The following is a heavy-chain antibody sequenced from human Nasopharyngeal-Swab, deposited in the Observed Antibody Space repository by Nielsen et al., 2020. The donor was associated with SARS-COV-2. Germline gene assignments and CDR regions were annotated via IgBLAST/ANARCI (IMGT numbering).Heavy chain of an antibody. CDR1: GFTFSSYS. CDR3: ARDRIVGATDFDY. CDR2: SSSSGSYK. D-gene: IGHD1-26*01. V-gene: IGHV3-21*01. J-gene: IGHJ4*02. Sequence: GGSLRLSCTASGFTFSSYSMNWVRQAPGKGLEWVSSSSSSGSYKHCADSVKGRFTISRDNARNSLYLQMNSLRAEDTAVYYCARDRIVGATDFDYWGQGTLVTVSS.